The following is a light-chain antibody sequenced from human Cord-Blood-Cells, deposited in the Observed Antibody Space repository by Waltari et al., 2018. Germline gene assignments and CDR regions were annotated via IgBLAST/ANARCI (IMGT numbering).Light chain of an antibody. Sequence: DIQLTQAPSSLSASVGDRVTITCQASQGISNYLNWYQQNPGKAPKFLIYDASTLETGVPARFSGRVSVTDFTSTTSRLQPEDIVTYSGQQYDNLPPLTLGCGTKVDI. V-gene: IGKV1-33*01. CDR2: DAS. J-gene: IGKJ3*01. CDR3: QQYDNLPPLT. CDR1: QGISNY.